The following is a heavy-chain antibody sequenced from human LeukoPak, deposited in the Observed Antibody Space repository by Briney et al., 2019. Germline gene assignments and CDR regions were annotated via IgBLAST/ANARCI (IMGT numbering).Heavy chain of an antibody. J-gene: IGHJ5*01. V-gene: IGHV4-59*01. CDR2: IFYSGTT. CDR3: ARGGPTVRALSSLDS. Sequence: PSETLSLTCNVSGGSMRGYYWNWIRQSPGEGLQWFGHIFYSGTTNYNPSLESRVTISVDTSRNHFSLHLTSVTTADTAVYYCARGGPTVRALSSLDSWGQGTLVTVSS. D-gene: IGHD4-17*01. CDR1: GGSMRGYY.